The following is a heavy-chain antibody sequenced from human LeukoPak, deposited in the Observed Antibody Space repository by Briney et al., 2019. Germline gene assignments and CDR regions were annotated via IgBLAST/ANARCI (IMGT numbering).Heavy chain of an antibody. V-gene: IGHV3-7*01. J-gene: IGHJ4*02. CDR3: ARGTAAI. CDR2: IKQDGSEK. Sequence: PGGSLRLSCAGSGFTFSSYWMSWVRQTPGKGLEWVANIKQDGSEKYYVDSVEGRFTISRDNTKNSLYLQMNSLRAEDTAVYYCARGTAAIWGQGTLVTVSS. CDR1: GFTFSSYW. D-gene: IGHD1-14*01.